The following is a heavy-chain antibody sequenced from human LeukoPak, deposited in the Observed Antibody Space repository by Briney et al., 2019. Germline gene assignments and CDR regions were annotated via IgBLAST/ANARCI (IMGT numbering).Heavy chain of an antibody. CDR3: ARDSTAMVTPFDY. CDR1: GYTFTGYF. D-gene: IGHD5-18*01. Sequence: ASVKVSCKASGYTFTGYFIHWVRQAPGQGLEWMGWINPNSGGTNYAQKFQGRVTMTRDTSISTAYMELSRLRSDDTAVYYCARDSTAMVTPFDYWGQGTLVTVSS. V-gene: IGHV1-2*02. J-gene: IGHJ4*02. CDR2: INPNSGGT.